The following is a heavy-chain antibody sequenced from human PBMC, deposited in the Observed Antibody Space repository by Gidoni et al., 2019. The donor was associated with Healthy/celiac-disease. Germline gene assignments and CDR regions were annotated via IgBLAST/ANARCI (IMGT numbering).Heavy chain of an antibody. D-gene: IGHD3-3*01. CDR2: IYYSGST. J-gene: IGHJ6*02. CDR1: GGSIIISY. Sequence: QVQLQESVPGLVTPSETLSLTFTVSGGSIIISYWSCILQPPGKGLEWIGYIYYSGSTNYNPSLKSRVTISVDTSKNQFSLKLSCVTAADTALYYCARAQGDYDFWSGFCPTGGGMDGWGQGTTVTVAS. CDR3: ARAQGDYDFWSGFCPTGGGMDG. V-gene: IGHV4-59*01.